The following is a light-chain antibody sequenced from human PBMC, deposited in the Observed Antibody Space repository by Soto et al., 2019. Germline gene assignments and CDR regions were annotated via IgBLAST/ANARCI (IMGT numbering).Light chain of an antibody. V-gene: IGLV2-14*03. CDR1: SSDIGGYNH. Sequence: QSALTQPASVSGSPGQSITIACTGTSSDIGGYNHVSWYQVHPGKAPRLVIYDVSIRPPAVSDRFSGSTSGNTASLTISGLLAEDEAVYYCSPYTATRTVVFGGGTKLTVL. J-gene: IGLJ3*02. CDR2: DVS. CDR3: SPYTATRTVV.